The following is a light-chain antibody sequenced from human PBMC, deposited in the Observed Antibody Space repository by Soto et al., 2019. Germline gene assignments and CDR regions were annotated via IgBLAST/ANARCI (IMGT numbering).Light chain of an antibody. CDR1: QSVSSY. J-gene: IGKJ1*01. CDR2: DAS. V-gene: IGKV3D-15*01. CDR3: QQYNNWPGT. Sequence: EIALTQSPGTLSLSPGERATLSCRASQSVSSYLAWYQQKPGQAPRLLIYDASNRATGIPARFSGSGSGTEFTLTISSLQSEDFAVYSCQQYNNWPGTFGQGTKVDIK.